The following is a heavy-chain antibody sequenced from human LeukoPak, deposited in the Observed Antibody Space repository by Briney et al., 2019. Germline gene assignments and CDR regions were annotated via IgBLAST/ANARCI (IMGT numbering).Heavy chain of an antibody. J-gene: IGHJ4*02. D-gene: IGHD3-22*01. V-gene: IGHV4-34*01. Sequence: SETLSLTCAVYGGSFSGYYWGWIRQPPGKGLEWIGEINHSGSTNYNPSLKSRVTISVDTSKNQFSLKLSSVTAADTAVYYCARVRHYYDSSGYYYWGQGTLVTVSS. CDR2: INHSGST. CDR1: GGSFSGYY. CDR3: ARVRHYYDSSGYYY.